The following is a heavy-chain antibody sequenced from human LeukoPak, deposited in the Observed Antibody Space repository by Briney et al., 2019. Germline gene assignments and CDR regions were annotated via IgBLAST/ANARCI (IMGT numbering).Heavy chain of an antibody. D-gene: IGHD2-15*01. V-gene: IGHV1-18*01. CDR3: ARDVGEGFCSVGSCSDY. J-gene: IGHJ4*02. CDR2: ISTYNGNT. Sequence: ASVKVSCKASGYTFTNYAFSWLRQAPGQGLEWMGWISTYNGNTNYAQKLQGRVTMTTDTSTSTVYMELRSLRSDDTAVYYCARDVGEGFCSVGSCSDYWGQGTLVTVSS. CDR1: GYTFTNYA.